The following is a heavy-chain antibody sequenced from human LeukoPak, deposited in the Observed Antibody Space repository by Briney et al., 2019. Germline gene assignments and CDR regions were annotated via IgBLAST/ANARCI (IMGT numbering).Heavy chain of an antibody. V-gene: IGHV3-30*02. CDR2: IRYDGSNK. CDR3: AKDHDFWSVQTYNYYMDV. J-gene: IGHJ6*03. D-gene: IGHD3-3*01. CDR1: GFTFSSYG. Sequence: GRSLRLSCAASGFTFSSYGMHWVRQAPGKGLEWVAFIRYDGSNKFYADSVKGRFTISRDNSKNTLYLQMNSLRAEDTAVYYCAKDHDFWSVQTYNYYMDVWGKGTTVTVSS.